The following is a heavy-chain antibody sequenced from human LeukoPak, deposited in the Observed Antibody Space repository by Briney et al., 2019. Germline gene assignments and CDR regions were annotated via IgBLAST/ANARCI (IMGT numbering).Heavy chain of an antibody. J-gene: IGHJ4*02. CDR3: ARVVTIPRAKYYFDY. CDR1: GGSISSSSYY. D-gene: IGHD3-3*01. Sequence: SETLSLTCTVSGGSISSSSYYWGWIRQPPGKGLEWIGSIYYSGSTYYNPSLKSRVTISVDTSKNQFSLKLSSVTAADTAVYYCARVVTIPRAKYYFDYWGQGTLVTVSS. CDR2: IYYSGST. V-gene: IGHV4-39*07.